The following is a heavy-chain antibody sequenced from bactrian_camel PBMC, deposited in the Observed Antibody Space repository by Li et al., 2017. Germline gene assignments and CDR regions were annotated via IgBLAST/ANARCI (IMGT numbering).Heavy chain of an antibody. CDR1: GFTVSSYA. D-gene: IGHD4*01. V-gene: IGHV3S11*01. CDR3: ARPRDESYYSDYGSYNS. Sequence: VQLVESGGGLVQPGGSLRLSCAASGFTVSSYAMSWVRLAPGKGLQWVSTIATADSKTDYADSVKGRFTISRDYAENTVYLQMNSLKSEDTALYYCARPRDESYYSDYGSYNSWGQETQVTVS. J-gene: IGHJ6*01. CDR2: IATADSKT.